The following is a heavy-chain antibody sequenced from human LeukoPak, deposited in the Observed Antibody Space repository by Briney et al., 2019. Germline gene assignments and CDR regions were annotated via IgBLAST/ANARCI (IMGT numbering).Heavy chain of an antibody. J-gene: IGHJ5*02. Sequence: SETLSLTCTVSGGSISSYYWSWIRKSPRKGLEWIGYIYFTGFTHYNPSLKSRVTMSVEMSKTQFSLNLNSVTAADTAVYYCARDGNGGNSWGWFDPWGQGTLVTVSA. CDR3: ARDGNGGNSWGWFDP. CDR1: GGSISSYY. CDR2: IYFTGFT. V-gene: IGHV4-59*01. D-gene: IGHD4-23*01.